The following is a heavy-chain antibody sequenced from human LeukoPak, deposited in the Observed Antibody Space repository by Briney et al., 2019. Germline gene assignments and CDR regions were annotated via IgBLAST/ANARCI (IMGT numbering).Heavy chain of an antibody. D-gene: IGHD1-26*01. CDR1: GFTYSSYS. CDR2: ISSSSSYI. J-gene: IGHJ4*02. Sequence: GGSLRLSCAASGFTYSSYSMNWVRQAPGKGLEWVSSISSSSSYIYYADSVKGRFTISRDNAKNSLYLQMNSLRAEDTAVYYCAREKDSGSYYNYWGQGTLVTVSS. CDR3: AREKDSGSYYNY. V-gene: IGHV3-21*04.